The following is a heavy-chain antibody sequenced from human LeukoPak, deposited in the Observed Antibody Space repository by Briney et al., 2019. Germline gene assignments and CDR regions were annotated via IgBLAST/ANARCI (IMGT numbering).Heavy chain of an antibody. CDR3: ARETSPGRPGAFDI. Sequence: GGSLRLSCAATGFTFSSYWMHWVGQSPGKGGVWVSRINNDRSSTSYAGSVKGGFTISRDNATNPLYLQMNSLRAEDTAVYYCARETSPGRPGAFDIWGQGTMVTVSS. D-gene: IGHD3-10*01. CDR2: INNDRSST. CDR1: GFTFSSYW. J-gene: IGHJ3*02. V-gene: IGHV3-74*01.